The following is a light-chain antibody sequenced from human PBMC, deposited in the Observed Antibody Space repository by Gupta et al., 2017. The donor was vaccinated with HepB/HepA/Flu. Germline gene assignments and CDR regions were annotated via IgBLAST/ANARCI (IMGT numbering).Light chain of an antibody. CDR1: QSIACN. J-gene: IGKJ4*01. CDR3: QHHNIWPPVT. V-gene: IGKV3-15*01. CDR2: SAS. Sequence: EIVMTQSPATVSVSPGERVTLSCRASQSIACNLAWYQQRPGQAPRLLIYSASTRAAGIPARFSGSGSGTEFTLTISIRQLEDFGFYYCQHHNIWPPVTFGGGTKVAIK.